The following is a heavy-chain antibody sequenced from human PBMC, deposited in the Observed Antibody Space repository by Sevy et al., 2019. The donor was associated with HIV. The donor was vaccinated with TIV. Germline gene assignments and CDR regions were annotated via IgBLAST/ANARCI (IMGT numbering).Heavy chain of an antibody. Sequence: GGSLRLSCAASGFTFSEYSMSWVRQPPGKGLEWVSTLSFGCGEINYADSVKGRFTTSRDNSKSSVYLQMNNLRPEDTAVYYCAREGCTKPHDYWGQGTLVTVSS. J-gene: IGHJ4*02. V-gene: IGHV3-23*01. CDR1: GFTFSEYS. D-gene: IGHD2-8*01. CDR3: AREGCTKPHDY. CDR2: LSFGCGEI.